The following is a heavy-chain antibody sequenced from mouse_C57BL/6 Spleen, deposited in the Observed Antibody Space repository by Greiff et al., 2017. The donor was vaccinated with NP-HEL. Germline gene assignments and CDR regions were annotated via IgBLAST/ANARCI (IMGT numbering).Heavy chain of an antibody. D-gene: IGHD1-1*01. CDR2: INPGSGGT. CDR1: GYAFTNYL. CDR3: ARRIDYGSFDY. V-gene: IGHV1-54*01. Sequence: QVQLQQSGAELVRPGTSVKVSCKASGYAFTNYLIEWVKQRPGQGLEWIGMINPGSGGTNYNEKFKGKATLTADKSSSTAYMQLSSLTSEDSAVYFCARRIDYGSFDYWGQGTTLTVSS. J-gene: IGHJ2*01.